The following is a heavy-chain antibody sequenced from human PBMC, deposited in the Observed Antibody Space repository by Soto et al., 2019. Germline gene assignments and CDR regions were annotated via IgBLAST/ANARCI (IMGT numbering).Heavy chain of an antibody. Sequence: EVQMVESGGDLVQPGGSLRLSCVVSRFSFRIYSMNWVRQAPGKGLEWISYISSDSGTIYYADSLKGRFTISRDNGKNSLYLQMNSLTDEDTAVYYCARGRLWSFDFWGQGTLVTVSS. CDR2: ISSDSGTI. V-gene: IGHV3-48*02. J-gene: IGHJ4*02. CDR1: RFSFRIYS. CDR3: ARGRLWSFDF. D-gene: IGHD3-10*01.